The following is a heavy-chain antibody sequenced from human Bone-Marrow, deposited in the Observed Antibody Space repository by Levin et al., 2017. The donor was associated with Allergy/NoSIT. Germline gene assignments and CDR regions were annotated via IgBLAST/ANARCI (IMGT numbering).Heavy chain of an antibody. CDR3: AREAAAGTWVNYYYYGMDV. CDR1: GYTFTSYA. J-gene: IGHJ6*02. Sequence: ASVKVSCKASGYTFTSYAMNWVRQAPGQGLEWMGWINTNTGNPTYAQGFTGRFVFSLDTSVSTAYLQISSLKAEDTAVYYCAREAAAGTWVNYYYYGMDVWGQGTTVTVSS. CDR2: INTNTGNP. V-gene: IGHV7-4-1*02. D-gene: IGHD6-13*01.